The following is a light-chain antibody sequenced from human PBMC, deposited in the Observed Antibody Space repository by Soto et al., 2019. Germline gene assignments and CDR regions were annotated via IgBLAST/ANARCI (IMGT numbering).Light chain of an antibody. V-gene: IGKV1-5*01. CDR3: QQYNSYSRT. CDR2: DAS. Sequence: DIQMTQSPSSLSASVGDSVNSTCRASQSISSWLAWYQQKPGKAPKLLIYDASSLESGVPSRFSGSGSGTEFTLTISSLQPDDFATYYCQQYNSYSRTFGQGTKVDI. J-gene: IGKJ1*01. CDR1: QSISSW.